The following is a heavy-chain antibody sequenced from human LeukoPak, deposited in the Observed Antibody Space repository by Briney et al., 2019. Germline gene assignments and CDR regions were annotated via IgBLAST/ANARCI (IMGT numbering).Heavy chain of an antibody. D-gene: IGHD2-15*01. CDR3: ASGGVAEGADY. Sequence: GGSVRLSCAASGFTFRSYSMNWVRQAPGKGLEWVSSISSSSSYIHYADSVKGRFAISRDNAKNSLYLQMHSLRAEDTAVYYCASGGVAEGADYWGQGTLVTVSS. CDR2: ISSSSSYI. V-gene: IGHV3-21*01. CDR1: GFTFRSYS. J-gene: IGHJ4*02.